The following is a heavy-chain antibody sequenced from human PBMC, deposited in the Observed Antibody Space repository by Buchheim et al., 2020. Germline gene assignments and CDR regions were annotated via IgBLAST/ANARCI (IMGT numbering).Heavy chain of an antibody. J-gene: IGHJ6*02. V-gene: IGHV1-46*03. D-gene: IGHD1-26*01. CDR1: GYTFTSYY. Sequence: QVQLVQSGAEVKKPGASVKVSCKASGYTFTSYYMHWVRQAPGQGLEWMGIINPSGGSTSYAQKFKGRVTMTRDTSTSTGYMELSSLRSEDTAVYYCARTLSRGSYDYYYYGMDVWGQGTT. CDR3: ARTLSRGSYDYYYYGMDV. CDR2: INPSGGST.